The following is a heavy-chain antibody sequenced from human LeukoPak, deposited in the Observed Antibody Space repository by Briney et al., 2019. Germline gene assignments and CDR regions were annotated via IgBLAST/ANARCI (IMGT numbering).Heavy chain of an antibody. D-gene: IGHD3-10*01. CDR1: EGTFSSHA. CDR3: ARGGSYYSAPYYYYGMDV. Sequence: SVTVSCTASEGTFSSHAISWVRQAPGQGLEWMGGIIPIFGTASYAQKFQGRVTITADESTSTAYMELSSLRSEDTAVYYCARGGSYYSAPYYYYGMDVWGQGTTVTVSS. J-gene: IGHJ6*02. V-gene: IGHV1-69*13. CDR2: IIPIFGTA.